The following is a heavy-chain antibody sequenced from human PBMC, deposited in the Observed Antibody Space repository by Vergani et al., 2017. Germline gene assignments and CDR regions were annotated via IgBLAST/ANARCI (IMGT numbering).Heavy chain of an antibody. J-gene: IGHJ5*02. V-gene: IGHV4-38-2*01. CDR2: IYHTGSA. Sequence: QVQLLESGPGLLKPSETLSLTCSVSGYSITSGYYCGWIRQPPGRGLECIVSIYHTGSAYYNPSLKSRVTVSVDTSMNQVSLQLKSVTAADTAVYYCVRTVAFWFGETKDGGWFDPWGQGTLVTVTS. CDR3: VRTVAFWFGETKDGGWFDP. CDR1: GYSITSGYY. D-gene: IGHD3-10*01.